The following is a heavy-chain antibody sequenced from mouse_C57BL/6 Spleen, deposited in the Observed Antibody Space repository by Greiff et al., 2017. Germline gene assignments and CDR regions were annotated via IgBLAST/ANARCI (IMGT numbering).Heavy chain of an antibody. J-gene: IGHJ1*03. CDR2: IHPNSGST. CDR3: ARRRTYGSSLYWYFDV. Sequence: VQLQQPGAELVKPGASVKLSCKASGYTFTSYWMHWVKQRPGQGLEWIGMIHPNSGSTNYNEKFKSKATLTVDQSSSTAYMQLSSLTSEDSAVYYCARRRTYGSSLYWYFDVWGTGTTVTVAS. CDR1: GYTFTSYW. D-gene: IGHD1-1*01. V-gene: IGHV1-64*01.